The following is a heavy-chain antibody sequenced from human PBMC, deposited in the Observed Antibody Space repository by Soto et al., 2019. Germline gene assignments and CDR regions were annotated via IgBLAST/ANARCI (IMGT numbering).Heavy chain of an antibody. CDR1: GFTFSSYD. Sequence: EVQLVESGGGLVQPGGSLRLSCAASGFTFSSYDMHWVRQATGKGLEWVSAIGTAGDTYYPGSVKGRFTISRENAKNSLYLQMNSLRAGDTAVYYCARGRRATVTTRQPSGAFYIWGQGTMVTVSS. V-gene: IGHV3-13*04. D-gene: IGHD4-17*01. J-gene: IGHJ3*02. CDR3: ARGRRATVTTRQPSGAFYI. CDR2: IGTAGDT.